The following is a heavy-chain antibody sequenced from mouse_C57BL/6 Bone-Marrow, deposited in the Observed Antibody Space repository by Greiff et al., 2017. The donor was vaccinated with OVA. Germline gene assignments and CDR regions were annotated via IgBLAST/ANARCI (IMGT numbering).Heavy chain of an antibody. V-gene: IGHV5-6*01. CDR3: ARHPYYYGSSYPPDY. CDR1: GFTFSSYG. Sequence: EVMLVESGGDLVKPGGSLKLSCAASGFTFSSYGMSWVRQTPDKRLEWVATISSGGSYTYYPDSVKGRFTISRDNAKNTLYLQMSSLKSEDTAMYYCARHPYYYGSSYPPDYWGQGTTLTVSS. CDR2: ISSGGSYT. D-gene: IGHD1-1*01. J-gene: IGHJ2*01.